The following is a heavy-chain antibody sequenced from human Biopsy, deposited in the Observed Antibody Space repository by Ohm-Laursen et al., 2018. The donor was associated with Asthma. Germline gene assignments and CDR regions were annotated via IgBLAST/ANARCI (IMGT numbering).Heavy chain of an antibody. CDR1: GFTFGDYC. CDR2: IKHDGSEK. D-gene: IGHD3-3*02. Sequence: GPLRLSCTASGFTFGDYCMSWVRQVPGQGLEWVANIKHDGSEKNHVDSLKGRFTISRDNAKNSLYLQMNSLRAEDTAVYYCARTFHFWSPHHAEHYQLWSQGTLVTVSS. CDR3: ARTFHFWSPHHAEHYQL. J-gene: IGHJ1*01. V-gene: IGHV3-7*01.